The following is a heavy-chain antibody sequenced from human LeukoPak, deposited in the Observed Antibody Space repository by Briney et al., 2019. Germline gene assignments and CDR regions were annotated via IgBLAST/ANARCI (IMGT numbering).Heavy chain of an antibody. Sequence: SETLSLTCTVSGGSISSYYWGWIRQPPGKGLEWIGSIFYSGNTYDNPSLKSRVTISVDTSKNQFSLKLSSVTAADTAVYYCATLYCSSTSCYLDYWGQGTLVTVSS. D-gene: IGHD2-2*01. J-gene: IGHJ4*02. V-gene: IGHV4-39*01. CDR3: ATLYCSSTSCYLDY. CDR1: GGSISSYY. CDR2: IFYSGNT.